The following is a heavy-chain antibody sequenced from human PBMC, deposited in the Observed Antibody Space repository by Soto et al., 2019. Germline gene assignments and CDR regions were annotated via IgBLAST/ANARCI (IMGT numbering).Heavy chain of an antibody. CDR3: ARRIAAAGGYYYYAFDV. Sequence: RGESLKISCKGSGYNFDTYWINWVRQTPGKGLEWMGRIDPIDSKTKYSPSLEGHITISVDKSISTTYLQWSSLKASDTAIYYCARRIAAAGGYYYYAFDVWGQGTAVTVS. CDR2: IDPIDSKT. CDR1: GYNFDTYW. J-gene: IGHJ6*02. D-gene: IGHD6-13*01. V-gene: IGHV5-10-1*01.